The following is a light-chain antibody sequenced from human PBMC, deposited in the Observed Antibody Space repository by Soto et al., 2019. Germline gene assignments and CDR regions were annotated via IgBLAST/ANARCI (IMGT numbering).Light chain of an antibody. CDR2: GAS. CDR3: QQYDFLPLT. J-gene: IGKJ4*01. V-gene: IGKV3-20*01. CDR1: QSVSRNY. Sequence: EVVLTQSPGTLSLSPGDRATLSCRASQSVSRNYLAWYQQKPGQTPRLLIFGASNRAADIPARFSASGSGTHFTLTISGLEPDDFAVYYCQQYDFLPLTFGGGTRL.